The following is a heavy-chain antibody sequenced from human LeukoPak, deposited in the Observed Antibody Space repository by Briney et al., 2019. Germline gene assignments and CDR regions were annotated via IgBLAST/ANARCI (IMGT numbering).Heavy chain of an antibody. J-gene: IGHJ4*02. V-gene: IGHV1-18*01. Sequence: ASVKVSCTASGYTFTSYDINWVRQATGQGLEWMGWISAYNGYTNYAQKLQGRVTMTTDTSTSTAYMELRSLRSDDTAVYYCARDSPYYGSGSLRPFDYWGQGTLVTVSS. D-gene: IGHD3-10*01. CDR1: GYTFTSYD. CDR3: ARDSPYYGSGSLRPFDY. CDR2: ISAYNGYT.